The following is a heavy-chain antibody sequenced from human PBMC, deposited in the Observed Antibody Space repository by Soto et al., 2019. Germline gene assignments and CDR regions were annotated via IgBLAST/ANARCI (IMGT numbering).Heavy chain of an antibody. CDR3: ARDSHLEWLSYFDY. J-gene: IGHJ4*02. CDR1: GFTFSSYS. CDR2: ISSSSSTI. Sequence: SGGSLRLSCAASGFTFSSYSMNWVRQAPGKGLEWVSYISSSSSTIYYADSVKGRFTISRDNAKNSLYLQMNSLRDEDTAVYYCARDSHLEWLSYFDYWGQGTLVTVSS. D-gene: IGHD3-3*01. V-gene: IGHV3-48*02.